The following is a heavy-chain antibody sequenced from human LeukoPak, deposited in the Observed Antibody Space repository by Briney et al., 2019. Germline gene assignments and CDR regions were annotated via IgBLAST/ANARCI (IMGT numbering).Heavy chain of an antibody. CDR1: GFTFSSYG. V-gene: IGHV3-NL1*01. Sequence: GGSLRLSCAASGFTFSSYGMHWVRQAPGKGLEWVSVIYSGGSTYYADSVKGRFTISRDNSKNTLYLQMNSLRAEDTAVYYCARAAAGDYYMDVWGKGTTVTVSS. J-gene: IGHJ6*03. D-gene: IGHD6-13*01. CDR3: ARAAAGDYYMDV. CDR2: IYSGGST.